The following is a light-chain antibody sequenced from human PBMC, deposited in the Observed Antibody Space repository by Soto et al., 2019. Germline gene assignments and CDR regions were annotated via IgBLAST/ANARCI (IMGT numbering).Light chain of an antibody. V-gene: IGKV1-5*01. J-gene: IGKJ2*01. CDR2: DAS. CDR3: QHYNSYPYT. Sequence: DIQMTQSPSTLSASVGDRVTITCRASQSISSWLAWFQQKPGKAPDLLIYDASSLESGVPSRFSGSGSGTEFTLTISGLQSDDFATYYCQHYNSYPYTFGQGTKLEIK. CDR1: QSISSW.